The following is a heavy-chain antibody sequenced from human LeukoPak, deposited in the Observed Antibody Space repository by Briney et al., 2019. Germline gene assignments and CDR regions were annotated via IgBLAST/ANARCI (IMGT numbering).Heavy chain of an antibody. J-gene: IGHJ4*02. CDR3: ARERKYDSNFDY. V-gene: IGHV3-23*01. Sequence: SGGSLRLSCVASGFTFRNFAMSWVRQAPGKGLEWVSGISGSGVGTYYTDSVKGRFTISRDNAKNTLYLQMNSLRAEDTAVYYCARERKYDSNFDYWGQGTLVTVSS. D-gene: IGHD1-1*01. CDR2: ISGSGVGT. CDR1: GFTFRNFA.